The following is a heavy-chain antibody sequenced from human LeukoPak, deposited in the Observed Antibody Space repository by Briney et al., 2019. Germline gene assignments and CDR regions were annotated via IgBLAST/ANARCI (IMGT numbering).Heavy chain of an antibody. CDR2: VYPGDSET. CDR3: ARHLHVRINYYYMDV. Sequence: GESLKISCKGSGYTFSNYWIGWVRQMPGKGLEWMGIVYPGDSETRYSPSFQGQVTISADKSTSTAYLQWSSLKASDTAMYYRARHLHVRINYYYMDVWGKGTTVTVSS. V-gene: IGHV5-51*01. J-gene: IGHJ6*03. D-gene: IGHD1-14*01. CDR1: GYTFSNYW.